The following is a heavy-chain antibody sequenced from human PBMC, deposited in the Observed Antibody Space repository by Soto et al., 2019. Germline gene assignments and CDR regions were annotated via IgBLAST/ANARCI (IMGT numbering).Heavy chain of an antibody. CDR1: GFTFSSYA. Sequence: GGSLRLSCAASGFTFSSYAMHWVRQAPGKGLEWVAVISYDGSNKYYADSVKGRFTISRDNSKNTLYLQMNSLRAEDTAVYYCARIGYSYGRLGWFDPWGQGTLVTVSS. J-gene: IGHJ5*02. D-gene: IGHD5-18*01. CDR3: ARIGYSYGRLGWFDP. CDR2: ISYDGSNK. V-gene: IGHV3-30-3*01.